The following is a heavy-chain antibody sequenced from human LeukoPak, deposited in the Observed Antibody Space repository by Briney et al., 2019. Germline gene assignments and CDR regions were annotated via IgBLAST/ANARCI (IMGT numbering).Heavy chain of an antibody. V-gene: IGHV4-34*01. Sequence: PSETLSLTCAVYGGSFSGYYWSWIRQPPGKGLEWIGEINHSGSTNYNPSLKSRVTISVDTSKNQFSLKLSSVTAADTAVYYCAKDQGDIVVVTAPGYMDVWGKGTTVTISS. CDR2: INHSGST. CDR1: GGSFSGYY. D-gene: IGHD2-21*02. CDR3: AKDQGDIVVVTAPGYMDV. J-gene: IGHJ6*03.